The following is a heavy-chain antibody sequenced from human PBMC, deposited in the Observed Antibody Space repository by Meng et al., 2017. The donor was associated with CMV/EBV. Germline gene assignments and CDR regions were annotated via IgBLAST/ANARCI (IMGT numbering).Heavy chain of an antibody. J-gene: IGHJ6*02. Sequence: GGSLRLSCAASGFTFSSYSMNWVRQAPGKGLEWVSSISSSSSYIYYADSVKGRFTISRDNAKNSLYLQMNSLRAEDTALYYCARDYGSYYPLYYYYGMDVWGQGTTVTVSS. CDR2: ISSSSSYI. D-gene: IGHD1-26*01. V-gene: IGHV3-21*04. CDR1: GFTFSSYS. CDR3: ARDYGSYYPLYYYYGMDV.